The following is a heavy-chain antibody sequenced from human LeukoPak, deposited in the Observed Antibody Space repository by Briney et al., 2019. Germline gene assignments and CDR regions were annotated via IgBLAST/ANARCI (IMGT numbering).Heavy chain of an antibody. D-gene: IGHD6-13*01. CDR2: ISSSSIYI. Sequence: GGSLRLSCVASGFTFSSYAMSWVRQAPGKGLEWVSSISSSSIYIYYADSVKGRFTISRDNAKNSLYLQMNSLRAEDTAVYYCARDGEQQLVHDYWGQGTLVTVSS. V-gene: IGHV3-21*01. CDR1: GFTFSSYA. J-gene: IGHJ4*02. CDR3: ARDGEQQLVHDY.